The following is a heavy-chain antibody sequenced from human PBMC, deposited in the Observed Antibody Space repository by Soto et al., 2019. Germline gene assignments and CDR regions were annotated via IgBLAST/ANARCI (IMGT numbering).Heavy chain of an antibody. J-gene: IGHJ3*01. CDR1: GYTFTSYA. V-gene: IGHV1-3*01. CDR2: IYAGNGNT. CDR3: ARSGVVLLWFGELLQH. D-gene: IGHD3-10*01. Sequence: QVQLVQSGAEVKKPGASVKVSCKASGYTFTSYAMHWVRQAPGQRLEWMGWIYAGNGNTKYSQKFQGRVTITRDTSASTAYMELSSLRSEDTAVYYCARSGVVLLWFGELLQHWRQGTMVTVSS.